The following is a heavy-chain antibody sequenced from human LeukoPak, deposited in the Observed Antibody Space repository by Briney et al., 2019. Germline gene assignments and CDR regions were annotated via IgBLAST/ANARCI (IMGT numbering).Heavy chain of an antibody. V-gene: IGHV1-46*01. CDR1: GYTFTSYY. J-gene: IGHJ5*02. Sequence: ASVKVSCKASGYTFTSYYMHWVRQAPGQGLEWMGIINPSGGSKSYAQKFQGRVTMTRDTSTSAVYMELSSLRSEDTAVYYCARAGSSGLTRFDPWGQGTLVTVSS. D-gene: IGHD6-19*01. CDR3: ARAGSSGLTRFDP. CDR2: INPSGGSK.